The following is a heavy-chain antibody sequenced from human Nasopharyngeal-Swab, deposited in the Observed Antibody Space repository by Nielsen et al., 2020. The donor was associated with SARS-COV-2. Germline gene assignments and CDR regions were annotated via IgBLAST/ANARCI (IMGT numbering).Heavy chain of an antibody. Sequence: GESLKISCAASGFTVSSNYMSWVRQAPGKGLEWVSVIYSGGSTYYADSVKGRFTISRDNAKNTLYLQMNSLRVEDTAVYFCVRDFWGAFDSWGQGTLVTVSS. J-gene: IGHJ4*02. CDR1: GFTVSSNY. CDR2: IYSGGST. D-gene: IGHD3-16*01. CDR3: VRDFWGAFDS. V-gene: IGHV3-53*01.